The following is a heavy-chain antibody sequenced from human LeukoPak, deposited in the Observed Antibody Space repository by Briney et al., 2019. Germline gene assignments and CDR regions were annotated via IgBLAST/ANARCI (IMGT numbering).Heavy chain of an antibody. CDR3: ARVGGGSYYFDY. CDR1: GFTFSSYA. CDR2: LSGSGGST. V-gene: IGHV3-23*01. J-gene: IGHJ4*02. D-gene: IGHD1-26*01. Sequence: PGGSLRLSCAASGFTFSSYAMSWVRQAPGKGLEWVSSLSGSGGSTYYADSVRGRFTISRDNSKNTLYLQMNSLRAEDTALYYCARVGGGSYYFDYWGQGTLVTVSS.